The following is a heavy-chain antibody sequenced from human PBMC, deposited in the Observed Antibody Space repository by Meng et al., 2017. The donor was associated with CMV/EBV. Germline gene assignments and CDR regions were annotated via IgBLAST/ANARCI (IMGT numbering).Heavy chain of an antibody. CDR2: TYYRSKWYN. CDR1: GDSVSSNSAA. V-gene: IGHV6-1*01. J-gene: IGHJ5*02. CDR3: AREEISITIFGVVIMYWFDP. D-gene: IGHD3-3*01. Sequence: SQTLSLTCAISGDSVSSNSAAWNWIRQSPSRGLEWLGRTYYRSKWYNDYAVSVKSRITINPDTSKNQFSLQLNSVTPEDTAVYYCAREEISITIFGVVIMYWFDPRGQGTLVTVSS.